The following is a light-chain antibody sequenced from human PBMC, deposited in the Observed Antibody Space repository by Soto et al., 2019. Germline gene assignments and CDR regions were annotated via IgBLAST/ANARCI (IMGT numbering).Light chain of an antibody. CDR2: GAS. Sequence: IQMTQTQSSLSASVGDRVTITCRASQSISRNLNWYQQKPGTAPKLLMFGASTLQSGVPSRFSGSGSGTHFTFTISSLQTEDIGTYYCQQYDILPITFGRGTRLEV. CDR3: QQYDILPIT. J-gene: IGKJ5*01. V-gene: IGKV1-33*01. CDR1: QSISRN.